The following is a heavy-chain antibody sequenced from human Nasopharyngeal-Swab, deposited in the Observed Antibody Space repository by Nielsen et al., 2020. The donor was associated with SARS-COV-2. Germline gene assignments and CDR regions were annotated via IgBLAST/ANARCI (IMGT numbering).Heavy chain of an antibody. D-gene: IGHD3-9*01. CDR1: GYSFTSYW. Sequence: GTLKISCKGSGYSFTSYWIGWVRQMPGKGLEWMGIIYPGDSDTRYSPSFQGQVTISADKSISTAYLQWSSLKASDTAMYYCARRAYDILTGYLLDAFDIWGQGTMVTVSS. V-gene: IGHV5-51*01. CDR2: IYPGDSDT. J-gene: IGHJ3*02. CDR3: ARRAYDILTGYLLDAFDI.